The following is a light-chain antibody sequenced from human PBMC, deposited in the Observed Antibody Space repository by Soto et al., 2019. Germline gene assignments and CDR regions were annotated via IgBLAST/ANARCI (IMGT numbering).Light chain of an antibody. Sequence: DIQMTQSPSSLSASVGDRVTITCRASQSISIYLNWYQQKPGKAPKLLMYAASSLQSGVPSRFSGSESGTVFTLTIDSLQPEDSATYYCQQTYTTPSTTFGQGTRLEIK. CDR2: AAS. J-gene: IGKJ5*01. CDR3: QQTYTTPSTT. CDR1: QSISIY. V-gene: IGKV1-39*01.